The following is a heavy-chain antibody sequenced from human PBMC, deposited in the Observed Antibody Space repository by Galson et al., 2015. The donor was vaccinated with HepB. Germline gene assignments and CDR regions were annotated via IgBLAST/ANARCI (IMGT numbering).Heavy chain of an antibody. CDR3: ARGRQSGVGFFDF. Sequence: SLRLSCAASGFTFSSSTMNWVRQAPGKGLEWVSFISRTGTHIYYADSVKGRFTISRDNAENSLYLQMNSLRAEDTAVYYCARGRQSGVGFFDFWGQGTLVTVSS. V-gene: IGHV3-21*01. J-gene: IGHJ4*02. CDR2: ISRTGTHI. CDR1: GFTFSSST. D-gene: IGHD2-15*01.